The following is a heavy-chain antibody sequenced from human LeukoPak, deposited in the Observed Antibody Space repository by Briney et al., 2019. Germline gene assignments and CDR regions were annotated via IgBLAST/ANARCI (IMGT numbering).Heavy chain of an antibody. CDR2: IRYDGSNK. D-gene: IGHD1-26*01. CDR3: AKGRGWEASYYYYYMDV. J-gene: IGHJ6*03. Sequence: GGSLRLSCAASGFTFSSYGIHWVRQAPGKGLEWVAFIRYDGSNKYYTDSVKGRFTISRDNSKNTLYLQMNSLRAEDTAVYYCAKGRGWEASYYYYYMDVWGKGTTVTVSS. V-gene: IGHV3-30*02. CDR1: GFTFSSYG.